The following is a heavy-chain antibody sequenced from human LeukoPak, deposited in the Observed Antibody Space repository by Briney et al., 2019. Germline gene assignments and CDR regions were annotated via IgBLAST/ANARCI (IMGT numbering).Heavy chain of an antibody. J-gene: IGHJ4*02. Sequence: SETLSLTCAVYGGSFSGYYWSWIRQPPGKGLEWIGEINHSGSTNYNPSLKSRVTISVDTSKNQFSLKLSSVTAADTAVYYCARARGYCSGGSCYPNSVKFDYGGQGTLVTVSS. CDR3: ARARGYCSGGSCYPNSVKFDY. CDR1: GGSFSGYY. V-gene: IGHV4-34*01. CDR2: INHSGST. D-gene: IGHD2-15*01.